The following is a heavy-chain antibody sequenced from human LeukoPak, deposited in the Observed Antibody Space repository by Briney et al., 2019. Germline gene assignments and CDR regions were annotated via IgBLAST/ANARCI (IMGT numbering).Heavy chain of an antibody. V-gene: IGHV4-59*01. CDR2: IYYSGST. CDR1: GGSLSSYY. Sequence: SETLSLTCTVSGGSLSSYYWSWIRQPPGKGLEWIGYIYYSGSTNYNPSPKSRVTISVDTCKNQFSLKLSSVTAADTAVYYCARDSSGYYRGWFAPWGQGTLVIVSS. J-gene: IGHJ5*02. CDR3: ARDSSGYYRGWFAP. D-gene: IGHD3-22*01.